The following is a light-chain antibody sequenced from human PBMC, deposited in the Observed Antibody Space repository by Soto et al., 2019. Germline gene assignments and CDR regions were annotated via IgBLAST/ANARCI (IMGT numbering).Light chain of an antibody. CDR1: QSIDSW. V-gene: IGKV1-5*03. CDR3: QQYRSYSWT. Sequence: DIQITHSPSTLSASVGDRVTITCRASQSIDSWFAWYQQKPGRAPKLLIYQASRLESGVPSRFSGIGSGTEFTLTISSLHPDDFTTYYCQQYRSYSWTFGNGSKVEIK. CDR2: QAS. J-gene: IGKJ1*01.